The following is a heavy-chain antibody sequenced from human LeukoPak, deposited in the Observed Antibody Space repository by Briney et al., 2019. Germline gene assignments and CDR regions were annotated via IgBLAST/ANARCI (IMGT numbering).Heavy chain of an antibody. J-gene: IGHJ4*02. D-gene: IGHD3-22*01. CDR1: GITLSNYG. Sequence: GGSLRLSCAVSGITLSNYGMSWVRQAPGKGLEWVAGLSGSGGGTNYADSVQGRFTISRDNPKNTLYLQMNSLRAEDTAVYYCARGTYDSSGYYFYWGQGTLVTVSS. CDR2: LSGSGGGT. CDR3: ARGTYDSSGYYFY. V-gene: IGHV3-23*01.